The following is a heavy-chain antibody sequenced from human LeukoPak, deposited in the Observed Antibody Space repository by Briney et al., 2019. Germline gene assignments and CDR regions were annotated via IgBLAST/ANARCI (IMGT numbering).Heavy chain of an antibody. D-gene: IGHD3-10*01. V-gene: IGHV1-8*01. CDR3: ARSGRQALLWFGGLSHYYFDY. CDR1: GYTFTSYD. J-gene: IGHJ4*02. CDR2: MNPNSGNT. Sequence: GASVKVSCKASGYTFTSYDINWVRQAPGQGLEWMGWMNPNSGNTGYAQKFQGRVTMTRNTSISTAYMELSSLRSEDTAVYYCARSGRQALLWFGGLSHYYFDYWGQGTLVTVSS.